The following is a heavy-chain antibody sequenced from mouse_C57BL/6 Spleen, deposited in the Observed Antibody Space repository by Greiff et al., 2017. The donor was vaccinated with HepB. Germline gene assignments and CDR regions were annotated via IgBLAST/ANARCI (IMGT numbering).Heavy chain of an antibody. D-gene: IGHD2-2*01. CDR1: GYTFTSYD. CDR3: ARSVRAGPYAMDY. J-gene: IGHJ4*01. Sequence: VQLVESGPELVKPGASVKLSCKASGYTFTSYDINWVKQRPGQGLEWIGWIYPRDGSTKYNEKFKGKATLTVDTSSSTAYMELHSLTSEDSAVYFCARSVRAGPYAMDYWGQGTSVTVSS. CDR2: IYPRDGST. V-gene: IGHV1-85*01.